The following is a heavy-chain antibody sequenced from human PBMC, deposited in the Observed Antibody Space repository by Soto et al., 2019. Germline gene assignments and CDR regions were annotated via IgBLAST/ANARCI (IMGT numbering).Heavy chain of an antibody. V-gene: IGHV1-69*13. D-gene: IGHD3-22*01. CDR1: GGTFSSYA. CDR2: IIPIFGTA. CDR3: AREGYYDSSGRIYYFDY. Sequence: SVKVSCKASGGTFSSYAISWVRQAPGQGLEWMGGIIPIFGTANYAQKFQGRVTITADESTSTAYMELSSLRSEDTAVYYCAREGYYDSSGRIYYFDYWGQGTLVTVSS. J-gene: IGHJ4*02.